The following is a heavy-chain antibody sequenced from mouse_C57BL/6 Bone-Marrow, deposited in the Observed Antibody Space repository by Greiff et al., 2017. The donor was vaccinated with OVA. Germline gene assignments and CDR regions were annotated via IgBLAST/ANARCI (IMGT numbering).Heavy chain of an antibody. D-gene: IGHD1-1*01. Sequence: EVNVVESGGGLVKPGGSLKLSCAASGFTFSSYTMSWVRQTPEKRLEWVATISGGGGNTYYPDSVKGRFTISRDNAKNTLYLQMSSRRSEDTALYYCERRITTVGRNARDYGGQGTSSTVSP. CDR1: GFTFSSYT. CDR2: ISGGGGNT. V-gene: IGHV5-9*01. CDR3: ERRITTVGRNARDY. J-gene: IGHJ4*01.